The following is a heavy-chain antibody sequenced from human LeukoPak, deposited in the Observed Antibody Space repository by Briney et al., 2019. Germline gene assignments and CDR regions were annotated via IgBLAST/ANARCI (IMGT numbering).Heavy chain of an antibody. V-gene: IGHV1-69*04. CDR2: IIPILGIA. J-gene: IGHJ4*02. D-gene: IGHD1-7*01. CDR3: AREDGPPHLTGTLDY. Sequence: GSSVKVSCKASGGTFSSYAISWVRQAPGQGLEWMGRIIPILGIANYAQKFQGRVTITADKSTSTACMELSSLRSEDTAVYYCAREDGPPHLTGTLDYWGQGTLVTVSS. CDR1: GGTFSSYA.